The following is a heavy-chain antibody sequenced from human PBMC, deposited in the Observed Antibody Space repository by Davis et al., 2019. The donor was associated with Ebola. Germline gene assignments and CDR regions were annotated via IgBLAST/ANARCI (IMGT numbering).Heavy chain of an antibody. CDR1: GYSFISYW. J-gene: IGHJ5*01. D-gene: IGHD2-2*03. CDR3: ARRGYCSGTACPWGWFES. Sequence: GGSLRLSCKASGYSFISYWIGWVRQMPGKGLEWMGIIYPGDSDTRYSPSFQGQVTISADKSISTAYLQWSSLKASDTAMYYCARRGYCSGTACPWGWFESWGQGTLVTVSS. V-gene: IGHV5-51*01. CDR2: IYPGDSDT.